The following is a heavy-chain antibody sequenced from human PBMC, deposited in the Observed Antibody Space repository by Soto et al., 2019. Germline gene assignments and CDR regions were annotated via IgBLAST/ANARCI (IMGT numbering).Heavy chain of an antibody. J-gene: IGHJ2*01. CDR3: ARESHDILTGPPWVWYFDL. CDR1: GFTFSSYW. CDR2: IKQDGSQK. D-gene: IGHD3-9*01. V-gene: IGHV3-7*01. Sequence: EVQLVESGGGLVQPGGSLRLSCAASGFTFSSYWMNWVRQTPGKGLEWVANIKQDGSQKYYVDSVKGRFTISRDNANNSLFLQMNSLRAEDTAVYYCARESHDILTGPPWVWYFDLWGRGILVTVSS.